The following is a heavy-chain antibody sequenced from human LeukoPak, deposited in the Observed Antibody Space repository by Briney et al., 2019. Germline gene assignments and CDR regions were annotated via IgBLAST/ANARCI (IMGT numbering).Heavy chain of an antibody. J-gene: IGHJ6*02. D-gene: IGHD4-17*01. CDR2: ISGSGGST. V-gene: IGHV3-23*01. CDR1: GFTFSSYA. CDR3: ANPPSRGDYGSYYYYYGMDV. Sequence: TGGSLRLSCAASGFTFSSYAMSWVRQAPGKGLEWVSAISGSGGSTYYADSVKGRFTISRDNSKNTLYLQMNSLRAEDTAVYYCANPPSRGDYGSYYYYYGMDVWGQGTTVTVSS.